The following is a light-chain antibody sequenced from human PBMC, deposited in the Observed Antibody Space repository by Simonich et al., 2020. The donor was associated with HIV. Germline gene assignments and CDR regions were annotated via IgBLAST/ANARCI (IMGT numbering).Light chain of an antibody. J-gene: IGLJ2*01. CDR1: SSDVGGYNY. Sequence: QSALTQPASVSGSPGQSITISCTGTSSDVGGYNYVSWSQKHPGKAPKLMIYDVSNRPSGVSNRFSGSKSGNTASLTISGLQAEDEADYYCSSYTSSSTLGFGGGTKLTVL. CDR3: SSYTSSSTLG. CDR2: DVS. V-gene: IGLV2-14*03.